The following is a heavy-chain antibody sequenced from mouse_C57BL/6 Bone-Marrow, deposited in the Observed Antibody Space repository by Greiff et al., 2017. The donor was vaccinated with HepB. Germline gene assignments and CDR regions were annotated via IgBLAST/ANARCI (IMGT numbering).Heavy chain of an antibody. CDR1: GYTFTEYT. D-gene: IGHD1-1*01. CDR3: ARHEHGPTVVATDWFAY. V-gene: IGHV1-62-2*01. Sequence: QVQLQQSGAELVKPGASVKLSCKASGYTFTEYTIHWVKQRSGQGLEWIGWFYPGSGSIKYNEKFKDKATLTADKSSSTVYMELSRLTPEDSAVYFCARHEHGPTVVATDWFAYWGQGTLVTVSA. CDR2: FYPGSGSI. J-gene: IGHJ3*01.